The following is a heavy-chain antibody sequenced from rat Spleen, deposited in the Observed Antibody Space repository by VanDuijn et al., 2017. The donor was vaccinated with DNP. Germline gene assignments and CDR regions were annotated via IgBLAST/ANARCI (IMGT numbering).Heavy chain of an antibody. CDR3: VRLYNNYRDFDY. V-gene: IGHV5-25*01. CDR2: ISTGGGNT. Sequence: EVQLVASGGGLVQPGRSLKLSCEASGFTFSNYYMAWVRQAPTKGLEWVASISTGGGNTYYRDSVKGRFSISRDNAKDTLYLQWDSLRSEDTATYYCVRLYNNYRDFDYWGQGVMVTVSS. D-gene: IGHD1-10*01. J-gene: IGHJ2*01. CDR1: GFTFSNYY.